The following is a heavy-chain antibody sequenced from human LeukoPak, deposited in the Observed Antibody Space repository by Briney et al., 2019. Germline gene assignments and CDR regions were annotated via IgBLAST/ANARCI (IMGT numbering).Heavy chain of an antibody. J-gene: IGHJ2*01. V-gene: IGHV4-59*08. CDR2: IYYSGST. D-gene: IGHD6-13*01. Sequence: PSETLSLTCTVSGGSISSYYWSWIRQPPGKELEWIGYIYYSGSTNYNPSLKSRVTISVDTSKNQFSLNLNSVTAADTAVYYCARHEGSRSYWYFDLWGPGTLVTVSS. CDR1: GGSISSYY. CDR3: ARHEGSRSYWYFDL.